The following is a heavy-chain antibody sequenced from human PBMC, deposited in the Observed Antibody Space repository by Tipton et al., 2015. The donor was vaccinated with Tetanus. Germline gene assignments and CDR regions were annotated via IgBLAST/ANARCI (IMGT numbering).Heavy chain of an antibody. J-gene: IGHJ6*02. Sequence: QLVQSGAEVKKPGASVKVSCKASGYTFTSYGISWVRQAPGQGLEWMGWISAYNGNTNYAQKLQGRVTMTTDTSTSTAYMELRSLRSDDTAVYYCARDSITMVRGVTYYYYYGMDVWGQGTTVTVSS. V-gene: IGHV1-18*01. D-gene: IGHD3-10*01. CDR3: ARDSITMVRGVTYYYYYGMDV. CDR1: GYTFTSYG. CDR2: ISAYNGNT.